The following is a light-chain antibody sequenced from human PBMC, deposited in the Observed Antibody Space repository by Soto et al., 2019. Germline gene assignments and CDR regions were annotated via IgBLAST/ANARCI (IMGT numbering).Light chain of an antibody. Sequence: DIQMTQSPSSLSASIGDRVTITCQASQNITNNLSWYQQKPGKAPNLLIYHASKLAKGVTSRFSGSGSGTDFTLTISRLEPEDFAVYYCQQYGSSPLTFGGGTKVDIK. J-gene: IGKJ4*01. V-gene: IGKV1-33*01. CDR1: QNITNN. CDR2: HAS. CDR3: QQYGSSPLT.